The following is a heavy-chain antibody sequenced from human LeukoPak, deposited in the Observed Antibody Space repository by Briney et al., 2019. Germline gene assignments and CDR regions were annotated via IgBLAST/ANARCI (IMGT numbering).Heavy chain of an antibody. CDR3: VEHVVDSRTRHFDM. Sequence: GGSLRLSCAASGFTFSNYAMSWVRQAPGKGLEWVSVISSGGGRTYYADSVKGRFTISRDNSKNTLYLQINSLRAEDTAVYYCVEHVVDSRTRHFDMWGQGTMVTVSS. CDR2: ISSGGGRT. V-gene: IGHV3-23*01. CDR1: GFTFSNYA. J-gene: IGHJ3*02. D-gene: IGHD2-21*01.